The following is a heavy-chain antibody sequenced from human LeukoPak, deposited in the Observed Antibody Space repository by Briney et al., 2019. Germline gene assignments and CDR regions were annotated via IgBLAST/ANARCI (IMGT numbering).Heavy chain of an antibody. D-gene: IGHD3-10*01. CDR1: GSSITAFY. CDR2: FQYSGNS. J-gene: IGHJ4*02. V-gene: IGHV4-59*01. Sequence: PSETLSLTCNVSGSSITAFYWSWIRQSPGKGLEWIGSFQYSGNSNYNPSLKSRVAMSVDTSKRQLSLRLTSVTAADTAVYYCARKNPTYYYGSGPRGAFDYWGQGTLVTVSS. CDR3: ARKNPTYYYGSGPRGAFDY.